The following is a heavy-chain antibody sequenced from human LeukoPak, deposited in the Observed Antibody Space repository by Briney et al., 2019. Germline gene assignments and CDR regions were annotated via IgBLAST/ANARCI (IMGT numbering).Heavy chain of an antibody. CDR1: GFAFSSYS. CDR2: ISSSSSYI. J-gene: IGHJ4*02. D-gene: IGHD6-13*01. V-gene: IGHV3-21*04. CDR3: AKGASSSFFDY. Sequence: PGGSLRLSCAASGFAFSSYSMNWVRQAPGKGLEWVSSISSSSSYIYYADSVKGRFTISRDNSKNTLYLQMNSLRAEDTAVYYCAKGASSSFFDYWGQGTLVTVSS.